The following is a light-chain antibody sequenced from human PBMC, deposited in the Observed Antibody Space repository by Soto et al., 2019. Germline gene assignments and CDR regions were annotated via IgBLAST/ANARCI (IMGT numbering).Light chain of an antibody. CDR3: QQGNSFPLT. Sequence: DIQMTQSPSSVSASVGETVTITCRASQGISSWLAWYQQKPGKAPKLLIDNVASLRNGVPPRFSGGGSGTDFTLTISSLQPEDFATYYCQQGNSFPLTFGGGTKVEIK. CDR2: NVA. V-gene: IGKV1D-12*01. CDR1: QGISSW. J-gene: IGKJ4*01.